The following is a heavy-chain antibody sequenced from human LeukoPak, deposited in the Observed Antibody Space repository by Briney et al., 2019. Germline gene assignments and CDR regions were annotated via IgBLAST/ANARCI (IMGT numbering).Heavy chain of an antibody. V-gene: IGHV4-39*01. Sequence: PSETLSLTCSVTGGSITTGTYYWGWIRQPPGKGLEWIASIIYTGNTYYNPSLKSRVSISVDTSKNQFSLKLSSVTAADTAVYSCARLALIPADNWFDPWGQGTLATVSS. J-gene: IGHJ5*02. CDR3: ARLALIPADNWFDP. CDR1: GGSITTGTYY. CDR2: IIYTGNT. D-gene: IGHD2-2*01.